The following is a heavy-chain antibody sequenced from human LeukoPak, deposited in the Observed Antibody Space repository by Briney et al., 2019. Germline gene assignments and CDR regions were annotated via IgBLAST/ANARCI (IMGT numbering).Heavy chain of an antibody. CDR2: ISYDGSNK. J-gene: IGHJ5*02. CDR3: ARTLRYFGENWFDP. Sequence: PGGSLRLSCAASGFTFSSYAMHWVRQAPGKGLEWVAVISYDGSNKYYADSVKGRFTISRDNAKNTLYLQMNSLRAEDTAVYYCARTLRYFGENWFDPWGQGTLVTVSS. V-gene: IGHV3-30-3*01. D-gene: IGHD3-9*01. CDR1: GFTFSSYA.